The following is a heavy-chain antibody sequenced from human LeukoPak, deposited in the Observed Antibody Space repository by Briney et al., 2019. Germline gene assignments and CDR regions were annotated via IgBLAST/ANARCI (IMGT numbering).Heavy chain of an antibody. CDR1: GYTFTSYD. Sequence: ASVTVACIAYGYTFTSYDINWVRQADGQGLEWMGWMNPNSGNTVYAQKFQGRVTMTRNTSISTAYMELSSLRSEDTAVYYCARVPTGSSWDGFEYWGKGTLVTVCS. CDR2: MNPNSGNT. J-gene: IGHJ4*02. V-gene: IGHV1-8*01. CDR3: ARVPTGSSWDGFEY. D-gene: IGHD6-13*01.